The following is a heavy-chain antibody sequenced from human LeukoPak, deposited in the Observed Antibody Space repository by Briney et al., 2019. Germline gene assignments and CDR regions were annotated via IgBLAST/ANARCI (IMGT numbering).Heavy chain of an antibody. V-gene: IGHV1-18*01. CDR2: ISAYNGNT. CDR1: GYTFTSYG. Sequence: ASVKVSCKASGYTFTSYGISWVRQAPGQGLEWMGWISAYNGNTNYAQKLQGRVTMTEDTSTDTAYMELSSLRSEDTAVYYCATALAAVDLFDYWGQGTLVTVSS. J-gene: IGHJ4*02. D-gene: IGHD3/OR15-3a*01. CDR3: ATALAAVDLFDY.